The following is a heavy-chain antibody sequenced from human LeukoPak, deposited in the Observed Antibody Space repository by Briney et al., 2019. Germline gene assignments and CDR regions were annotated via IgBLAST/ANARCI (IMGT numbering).Heavy chain of an antibody. CDR2: IIPIFGTA. J-gene: IGHJ6*02. CDR3: ARDLGQQLAPLYYDYYGMDV. Sequence: SVKVSCKASVGTLISYAISWVRQAPAQGLEWMGGIIPIFGTANYAQKFQGRVTIIADESTSTAYMELSSLRSEDTAVYYCARDLGQQLAPLYYDYYGMDVWGQGTTVTVSS. CDR1: VGTLISYA. D-gene: IGHD6-13*01. V-gene: IGHV1-69*13.